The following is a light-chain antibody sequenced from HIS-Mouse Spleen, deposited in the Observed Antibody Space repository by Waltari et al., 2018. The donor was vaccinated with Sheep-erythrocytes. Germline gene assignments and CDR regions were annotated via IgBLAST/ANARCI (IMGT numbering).Light chain of an antibody. CDR1: SSDVGGSNY. CDR3: CSYAGSYNHV. Sequence: QSALTQPRSVSGSPGQSVTISCTGTSSDVGGSNYVSWYQQHPGKAPKLRIYDVSKRPSGVPDRFSGSKSGNTASLTISGLQAEDEADYYCCSYAGSYNHVFATGTKVTVL. CDR2: DVS. V-gene: IGLV2-11*01. J-gene: IGLJ1*01.